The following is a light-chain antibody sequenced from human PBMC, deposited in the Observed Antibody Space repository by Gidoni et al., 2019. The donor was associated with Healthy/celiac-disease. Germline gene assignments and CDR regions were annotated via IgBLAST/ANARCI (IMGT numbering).Light chain of an antibody. CDR2: DVS. Sequence: QSALTPPAPVSGSPGQSITISCTGTSSDVGGYNYGSWYQQHPGKAPKLMIYDVSNRPSGVSNRFSGSKSGNTASLTISGLQAEDEADYYCSSYTSSSTVVFGGGTKLTVL. J-gene: IGLJ2*01. V-gene: IGLV2-14*03. CDR1: SSDVGGYNY. CDR3: SSYTSSSTVV.